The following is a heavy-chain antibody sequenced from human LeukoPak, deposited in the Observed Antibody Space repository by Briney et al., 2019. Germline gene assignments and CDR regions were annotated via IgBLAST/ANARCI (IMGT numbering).Heavy chain of an antibody. CDR3: AKDIHIGHGSGWPES. J-gene: IGHJ5*02. Sequence: GGSLRLSCVGSGFTFGEYGMHWVRQVPGQGLEWVSHITRDDGSTYYAGSVKGRFTISRDNSKNSLYLQMNSLGAEDTALYYCAKDIHIGHGSGWPESWGQGTLVTVSS. CDR1: GFTFGEYG. V-gene: IGHV3-43D*03. CDR2: ITRDDGST. D-gene: IGHD6-19*01.